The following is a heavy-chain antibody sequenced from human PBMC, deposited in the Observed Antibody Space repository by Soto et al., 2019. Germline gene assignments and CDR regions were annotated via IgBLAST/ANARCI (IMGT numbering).Heavy chain of an antibody. V-gene: IGHV2-5*02. CDR3: AHSRCGGDCLQSYSSHYYYGMDV. D-gene: IGHD2-21*02. Sequence: QITLKESGPSLVKPTQTLTLTCTFSGFSLSTGGVGVGWIRQPPGKALEWLALIYWDDDKRYSPSLRSRLTVTKHTSKHHVVLTMTNMDPVDTATYYCAHSRCGGDCLQSYSSHYYYGMDVWGQGTTVTVSS. CDR1: GFSLSTGGVG. CDR2: IYWDDDK. J-gene: IGHJ6*02.